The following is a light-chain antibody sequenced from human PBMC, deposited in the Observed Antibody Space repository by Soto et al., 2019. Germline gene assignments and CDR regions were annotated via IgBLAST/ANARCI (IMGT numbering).Light chain of an antibody. CDR3: QQYNNWPLWT. CDR1: QSVSSN. J-gene: IGKJ1*01. Sequence: EIVMTQSPATLSVSPGERATLSCRARQSVSSNLAGYQQKPGQAPRLLIYGASTKATGIPARFSGSGSETEFTLTISSLQSEDFAVYYCQQYNNWPLWTFGQGNKVEIK. V-gene: IGKV3-15*01. CDR2: GAS.